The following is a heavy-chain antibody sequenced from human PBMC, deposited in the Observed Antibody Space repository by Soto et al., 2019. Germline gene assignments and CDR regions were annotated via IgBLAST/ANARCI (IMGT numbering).Heavy chain of an antibody. D-gene: IGHD3-3*01. Sequence: QLQLQESGPGLVKPSETLSLTCIVSGGSISSSNYYWGWIRQPPGKGLEWIGSISYSGSTYYNPSLTSRVTISVDTSKNLCSLRLSSVTAADTAVYYCARHDNFWSGYYSLTWFDPWGQGTLVTVSS. CDR1: GGSISSSNYY. CDR2: ISYSGST. V-gene: IGHV4-39*01. J-gene: IGHJ5*02. CDR3: ARHDNFWSGYYSLTWFDP.